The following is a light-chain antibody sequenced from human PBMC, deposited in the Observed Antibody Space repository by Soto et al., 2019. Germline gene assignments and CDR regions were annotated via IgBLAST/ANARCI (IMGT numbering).Light chain of an antibody. CDR1: QTVWRS. J-gene: IGKJ4*01. Sequence: EVVLTQSPATLSLSPGERVTLSCRASQTVWRSLAWYQQKPGQAPRLLIFGSSNRATGIPVRFSGSGAGTDFPLTISSLEPEDFGVYYCQQSSHWPPVFGGGTKVEIK. CDR3: QQSSHWPPV. CDR2: GSS. V-gene: IGKV3-11*01.